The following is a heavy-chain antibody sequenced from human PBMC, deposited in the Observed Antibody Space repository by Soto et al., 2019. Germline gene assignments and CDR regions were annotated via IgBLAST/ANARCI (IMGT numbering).Heavy chain of an antibody. CDR1: GYSFTSYW. CDR2: IHPGDSDT. Sequence: GESLKISCKFSGYSFTSYWIGWVRQMPGKGLEWMGIIHPGDSDTRYSPSFQGHVTISADKSFTTAYLQWSSLKASDTAMYYCAQSPRLTEAFDIWGQGTMVTVSS. V-gene: IGHV5-51*01. J-gene: IGHJ3*02. CDR3: AQSPRLTEAFDI.